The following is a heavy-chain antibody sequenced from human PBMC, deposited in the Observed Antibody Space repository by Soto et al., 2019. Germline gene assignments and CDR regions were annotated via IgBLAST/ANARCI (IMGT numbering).Heavy chain of an antibody. CDR1: EFTFSGRS. CDR2: IDKVGTDS. J-gene: IGHJ6*03. D-gene: IGHD3-10*01. Sequence: EVQLVESGGGLVQPGGSLRLSCAASEFTFSGRSVHWVRQAPGKGLVWVSGIDKVGTDSTYADSVKGGFTSSRDNAKNTVYLQMNSLGVGDTAGCYCARGWFGPDVWGKGTTVTVSS. V-gene: IGHV3-74*01. CDR3: ARGWFGPDV.